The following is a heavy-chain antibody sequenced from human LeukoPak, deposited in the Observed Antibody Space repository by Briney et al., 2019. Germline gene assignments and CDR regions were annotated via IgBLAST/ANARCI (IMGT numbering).Heavy chain of an antibody. CDR3: ARDRAVTTNWFDP. J-gene: IGHJ5*02. CDR1: GGTFSSYA. Sequence: SVKVSCKASGGTFSSYAISWVRQAPGQGLEWMGRIIPIFGTANYAQKFQGRVTITADKSTSTDYMELSSLRSEDTAVYYCARDRAVTTNWFDPWGQGTLVTVSS. D-gene: IGHD4-11*01. V-gene: IGHV1-69*06. CDR2: IIPIFGTA.